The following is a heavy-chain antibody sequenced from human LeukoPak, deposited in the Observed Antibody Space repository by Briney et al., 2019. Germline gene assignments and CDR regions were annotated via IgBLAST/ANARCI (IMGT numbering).Heavy chain of an antibody. Sequence: GGSLRLSCDTSGFIFSTYGMQWVRQAPGKGLEWVACIRYDGKDKYYADSVKARFSISRDNSKNTLYLQMTSLRSDDTAIYYCAKDCQYSYDDRGYYFGPFDSWGQGTQVTVSS. CDR3: AKDCQYSYDDRGYYFGPFDS. D-gene: IGHD3-22*01. CDR2: IRYDGKDK. CDR1: GFIFSTYG. V-gene: IGHV3-30*02. J-gene: IGHJ4*02.